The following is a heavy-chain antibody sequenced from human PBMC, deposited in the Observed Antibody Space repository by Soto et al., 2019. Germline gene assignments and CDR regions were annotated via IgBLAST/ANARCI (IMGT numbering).Heavy chain of an antibody. CDR2: ISGSGGST. CDR1: GYTFSSYA. D-gene: IGHD3-22*01. Sequence: PGGSLRLSCAASGYTFSSYAMSWVRQAPGKGLEWVSAISGSGGSTYYADSVKGRFTISRDNSKNTLYLQMNSLRAEDTAVYYCAKDIFLGYYDSSGYYPGPYYYGMDVWGQGTTVTVSS. CDR3: AKDIFLGYYDSSGYYPGPYYYGMDV. J-gene: IGHJ6*02. V-gene: IGHV3-23*01.